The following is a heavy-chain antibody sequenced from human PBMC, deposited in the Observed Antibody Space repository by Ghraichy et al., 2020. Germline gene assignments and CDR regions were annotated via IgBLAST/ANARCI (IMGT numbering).Heavy chain of an antibody. J-gene: IGHJ4*02. D-gene: IGHD2-15*01. CDR2: IIPILGIA. CDR1: GGTFSSYA. CDR3: ARVGCSGGSCYSGTFLDY. V-gene: IGHV1-69*04. Sequence: SVKVSCKASGGTFSSYAISWVRQAPGQGLEWMGRIIPILGIANYAQKFQGRVTITADKSTSTAYMELSSLRSEDTAVYYCARVGCSGGSCYSGTFLDYWGQGTLVTVSS.